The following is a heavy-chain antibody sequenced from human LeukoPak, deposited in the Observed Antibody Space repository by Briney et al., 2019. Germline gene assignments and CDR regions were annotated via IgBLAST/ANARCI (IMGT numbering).Heavy chain of an antibody. D-gene: IGHD2-2*01. CDR1: GYTFTSYG. CDR2: INPKSGGR. CDR3: ATGERLVPAPMWFDY. V-gene: IGHV1-2*02. Sequence: ASVKLCCKASGYTFTSYGIRWVRQAPGQGLEWMGWINPKSGGRSYAQRFQGRVTMTRDTSISTAYMELSRLRSDDTAVYYCATGERLVPAPMWFDYWAEGTGVSVSS. J-gene: IGHJ4*02.